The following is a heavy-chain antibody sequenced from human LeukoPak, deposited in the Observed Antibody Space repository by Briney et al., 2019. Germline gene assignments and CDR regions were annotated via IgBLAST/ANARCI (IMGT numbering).Heavy chain of an antibody. J-gene: IGHJ5*02. Sequence: PGGSLRLSCAASGFTFSSYTMHWVRQAPDKGLEWVAVISHDGGNKYYADSVKGRFTISRDNSKNTLYLQMNGLRAEDTAIYYCAKPGGGNYFTHNYFDPWGQGTLVTVSS. V-gene: IGHV3-30-3*02. CDR3: AKPGGGNYFTHNYFDP. D-gene: IGHD4-23*01. CDR1: GFTFSSYT. CDR2: ISHDGGNK.